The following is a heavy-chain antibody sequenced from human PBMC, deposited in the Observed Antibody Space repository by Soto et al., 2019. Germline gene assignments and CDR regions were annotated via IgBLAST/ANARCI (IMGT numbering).Heavy chain of an antibody. V-gene: IGHV1-2*04. CDR3: ARAVVVPAASAVDY. J-gene: IGHJ4*02. CDR2: INPNSGGT. Sequence: ASVKVSCKASGYTFTGYYMYWVRQAPGQGLEWMGWINPNSGGTNYAQKFQGWVTMTRDTSISTAYMELSRLKSDDTAVYYCARAVVVPAASAVDYWGQGTLVTVSS. D-gene: IGHD2-2*01. CDR1: GYTFTGYY.